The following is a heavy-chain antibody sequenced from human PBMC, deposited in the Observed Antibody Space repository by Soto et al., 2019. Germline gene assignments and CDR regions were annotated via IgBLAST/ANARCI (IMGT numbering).Heavy chain of an antibody. CDR2: INSGGGGT. CDR1: GYIFTKYS. V-gene: IGHV1-46*01. Sequence: ASVKVSCKASGYIFTKYSMHWVRQAPGQGLEWMGMINSGGGGTSCAQKFQGRVTMTRDTSTRIVYMELSSLRSEDTAVYYCASGYYDLSALSYFDNWGQGTLVPLSS. D-gene: IGHD3-3*01. J-gene: IGHJ4*02. CDR3: ASGYYDLSALSYFDN.